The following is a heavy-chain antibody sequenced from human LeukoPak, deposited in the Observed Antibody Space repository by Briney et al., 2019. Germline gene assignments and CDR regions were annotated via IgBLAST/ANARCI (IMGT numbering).Heavy chain of an antibody. CDR3: ATAYSSSSEYWFDP. CDR2: IIPIFGTA. J-gene: IGHJ5*02. D-gene: IGHD6-6*01. CDR1: GYTFVSYG. Sequence: SVKVSCKASGYTFVSYGITWVRQAPGQGLEWMGGIIPIFGTANYAQKFQGRVTITTDESTSTAYMELSSLRSEDTAVYYCATAYSSSSEYWFDPWGQGTLVTVSS. V-gene: IGHV1-69*05.